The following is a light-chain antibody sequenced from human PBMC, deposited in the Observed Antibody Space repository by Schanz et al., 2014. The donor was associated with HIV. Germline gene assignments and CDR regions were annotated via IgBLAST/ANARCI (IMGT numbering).Light chain of an antibody. CDR3: QHHATSPRT. J-gene: IGKJ1*01. Sequence: ENVLTQSPGTLSLSPGERATLSCRASERLTSGYLAWYQQRPGQAPRLLIYSASSRPTGIPDRFSGSGTGAEFTLTISRLEPEDFAVYYCQHHATSPRTFGQGTRVEIK. CDR1: ERLTSGY. V-gene: IGKV3-20*01. CDR2: SAS.